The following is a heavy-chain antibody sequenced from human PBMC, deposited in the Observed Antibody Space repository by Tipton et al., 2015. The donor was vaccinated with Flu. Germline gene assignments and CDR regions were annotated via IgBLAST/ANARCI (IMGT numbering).Heavy chain of an antibody. D-gene: IGHD1-26*01. J-gene: IGHJ6*02. Sequence: TLSLTCTVSGGSISSSSYYWGWIRQPPGKGLEWIGYIYYSGSTYYNPSLKSRVTISVDTSKNQFSLKLSSVTAADTAVYYCARENTSYYPSGMDVWGQGTTVIVSS. CDR1: GGSISSSSYY. V-gene: IGHV4-31*03. CDR2: IYYSGST. CDR3: ARENTSYYPSGMDV.